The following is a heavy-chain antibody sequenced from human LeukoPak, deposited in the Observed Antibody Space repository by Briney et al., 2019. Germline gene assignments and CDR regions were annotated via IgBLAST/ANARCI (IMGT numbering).Heavy chain of an antibody. CDR2: IRRKGYGGTT. CDR1: GFTFGDYA. V-gene: IGHV3-49*04. Sequence: GGSLRLSCTASGFTFGDYAMSWVRQAPGKGLEWVGFIRRKGYGGTTEYAASVKGRFTISRDDSKSIAYVQMNSLKTEDTAVYYCTRVAEGYNRHSGQGTLVTVSS. CDR3: TRVAEGYNRH. D-gene: IGHD6-13*01. J-gene: IGHJ4*02.